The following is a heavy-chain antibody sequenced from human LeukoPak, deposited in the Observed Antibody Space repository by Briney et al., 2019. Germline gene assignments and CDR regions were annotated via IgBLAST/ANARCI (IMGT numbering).Heavy chain of an antibody. J-gene: IGHJ4*02. CDR2: ISYDGSNK. V-gene: IGHV3-30-3*01. D-gene: IGHD4-17*01. CDR1: GFTFSSYA. CDR3: AYADYGDYFDY. Sequence: GGSLRLSCAASGFTFSSYAMHWVRQAPGKGLEWVAVISYDGSNKYYADSVKGRFTISRDNSKNTLYLQMNSLRAEDTAVYYCAYADYGDYFDYWGQGTLVTVSS.